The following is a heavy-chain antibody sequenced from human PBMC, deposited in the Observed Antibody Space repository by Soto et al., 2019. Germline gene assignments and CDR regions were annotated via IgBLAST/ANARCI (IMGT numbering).Heavy chain of an antibody. CDR1: GFTFSTYW. J-gene: IGHJ3*01. D-gene: IGHD6-19*01. CDR3: ARGTSYSRGCPDAFDV. CDR2: IKQDGSDK. Sequence: GGSLRLSCAASGFTFSTYWMTWVRQAPGRGLEWVANIKQDGSDKYSVDSVKGRFTISRDNTKNSLYLHMHSLRAEDTAVYYCARGTSYSRGCPDAFDVCGQGAMATVSS. V-gene: IGHV3-7*01.